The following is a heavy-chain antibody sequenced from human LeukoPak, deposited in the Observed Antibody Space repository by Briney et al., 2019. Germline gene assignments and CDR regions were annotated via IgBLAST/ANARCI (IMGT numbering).Heavy chain of an antibody. J-gene: IGHJ4*02. CDR1: GFTFSSYA. CDR2: ISGSGGST. CDR3: ASSRGYQLLYGEDFDY. Sequence: PGGSLRLSCAASGFTFSSYAMSWVRQAPGKGLEWVSAISGSGGSTYYADSVKGRFTISGDNSKNTLYLQVNSLRAGDTAVYYCASSRGYQLLYGEDFDYWGQGTLVTVSS. D-gene: IGHD2-2*02. V-gene: IGHV3-23*01.